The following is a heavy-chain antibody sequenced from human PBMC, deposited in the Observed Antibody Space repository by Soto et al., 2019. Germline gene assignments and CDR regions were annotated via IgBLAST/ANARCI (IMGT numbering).Heavy chain of an antibody. Sequence: GESLKISCKGSGYSFTSYWISWVRQMPGKGLEWMGRIDPSDSYTNYSPSFQGHVTTSADKSISTAYLQWSSLKASDTAVYYCARLEYYYDSSGYYYFDYWGQGTLVTVSS. CDR2: IDPSDSYT. CDR1: GYSFTSYW. CDR3: ARLEYYYDSSGYYYFDY. D-gene: IGHD3-22*01. J-gene: IGHJ4*02. V-gene: IGHV5-10-1*01.